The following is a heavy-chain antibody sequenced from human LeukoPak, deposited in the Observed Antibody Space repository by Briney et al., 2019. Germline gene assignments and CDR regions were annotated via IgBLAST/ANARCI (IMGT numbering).Heavy chain of an antibody. D-gene: IGHD3-3*01. J-gene: IGHJ3*02. CDR1: GFTFSSYD. CDR3: AKDWSALGDAFDI. V-gene: IGHV3-30*18. Sequence: PGGSLRLSCAASGFTFSSYDMHWVRQAPGKGLGWVALISYDGGNKYYADSVKGRFTISRDNSKNTLYLQMNSLRAGDTAVYYCAKDWSALGDAFDIWGQGTMVTVSS. CDR2: ISYDGGNK.